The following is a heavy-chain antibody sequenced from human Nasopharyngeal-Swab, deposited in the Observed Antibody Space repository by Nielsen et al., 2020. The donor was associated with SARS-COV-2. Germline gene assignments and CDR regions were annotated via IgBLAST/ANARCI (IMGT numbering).Heavy chain of an antibody. V-gene: IGHV1-18*04. Sequence: GSVKASCKASGYTFTSYGISWVRQAPGQGLEWMGWISAYNGNTNYAQKLQGRVTMTTDTSTSTAYMELRSLRSDDTAVYYCARGRRRYFYYDYVWGSYPVGGYFDYWGQGTLVTVSS. J-gene: IGHJ4*02. D-gene: IGHD3-16*02. CDR1: GYTFTSYG. CDR3: ARGRRRYFYYDYVWGSYPVGGYFDY. CDR2: ISAYNGNT.